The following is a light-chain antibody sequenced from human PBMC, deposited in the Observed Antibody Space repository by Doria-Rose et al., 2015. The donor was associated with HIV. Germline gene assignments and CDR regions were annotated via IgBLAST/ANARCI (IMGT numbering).Light chain of an antibody. Sequence: TQSPGTLSLSPGERATLSCRASQSSSSTYLAWYQQKPGQAPSLLIYDGSTRATGIPDRFSAGGSGTDFTLAINRLKPEDFALYYCHQYGTSWTFGQGTKVEI. J-gene: IGKJ1*01. CDR2: DGS. CDR1: QSSSSTY. V-gene: IGKV3-20*01. CDR3: HQYGTSWT.